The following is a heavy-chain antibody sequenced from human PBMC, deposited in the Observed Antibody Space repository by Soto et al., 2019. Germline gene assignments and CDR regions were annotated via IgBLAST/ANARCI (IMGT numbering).Heavy chain of an antibody. J-gene: IGHJ2*01. D-gene: IGHD2-21*01. CDR3: ATAKYPAPIVVVIATLSWYFDL. CDR1: GYTLTELS. V-gene: IGHV1-24*01. Sequence: ASVKVSCKVSGYTLTELSMHWVRQAPGKGLEWMGGFDPEDGETIYAQKFQGRVTMTEDTSTDTAYMELSSLRSEDTAVYYCATAKYPAPIVVVIATLSWYFDLWGRGTLVTVSS. CDR2: FDPEDGET.